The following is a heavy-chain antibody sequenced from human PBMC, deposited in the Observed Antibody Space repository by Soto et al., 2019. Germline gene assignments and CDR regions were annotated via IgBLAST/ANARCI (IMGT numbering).Heavy chain of an antibody. J-gene: IGHJ2*01. V-gene: IGHV3-66*01. CDR2: IYSSGST. Sequence: EVQLVESGGGLVQPGGSLRLSCAASGFTVSSNFMSWVRQAPGKGLEWVSLIYSSGSTYYADSVKGRFTISRDKSKNTLYPQMNSLRAEDTALYYRARGVEGKSGPFGLWGRGTLVTVSS. D-gene: IGHD2-15*01. CDR3: ARGVEGKSGPFGL. CDR1: GFTVSSNF.